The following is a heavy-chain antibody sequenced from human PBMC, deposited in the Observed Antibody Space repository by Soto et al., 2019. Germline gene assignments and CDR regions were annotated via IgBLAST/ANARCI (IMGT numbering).Heavy chain of an antibody. CDR2: IHNSGAT. V-gene: IGHV3-53*01. J-gene: IGHJ1*01. Sequence: PGGSLRLSCAASGFNVKTTYMTWVRQAPGEGLEWVSVIHNSGATYYADSVKGRFTISKDNSKYTVYLQMSSLRAEDTAMYYCAREYSYSYPAWGQGTLVTVSS. D-gene: IGHD2-21*01. CDR1: GFNVKTTY. CDR3: AREYSYSYPA.